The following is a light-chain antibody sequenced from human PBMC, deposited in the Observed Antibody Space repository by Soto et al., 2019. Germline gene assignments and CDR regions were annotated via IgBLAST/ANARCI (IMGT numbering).Light chain of an antibody. CDR2: KAS. Sequence: DIQMTQRPSNLSASVGDRVTITCRASQSISSWLAWYQQKPGKAPKLLIYKASSLESGVPSRFSGSGSGTEFTLTISSLQPDDFATYYCQQYNSYSYTFGQGTKVDSK. CDR3: QQYNSYSYT. CDR1: QSISSW. J-gene: IGKJ2*01. V-gene: IGKV1-5*03.